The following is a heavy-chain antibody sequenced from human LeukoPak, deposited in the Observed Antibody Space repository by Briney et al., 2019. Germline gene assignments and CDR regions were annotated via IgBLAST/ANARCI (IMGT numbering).Heavy chain of an antibody. CDR3: ARMYSSSWITPPGY. Sequence: GGSLRLSCAASGFTVSSNYMSWVRQAPGEGVEWVSVIYSGGSTYYADSVKGRFTISRDNSKNTLYLQMNSLRAEDTAVYYCARMYSSSWITPPGYWGQGTLVTVSS. J-gene: IGHJ4*02. V-gene: IGHV3-53*01. CDR1: GFTVSSNY. CDR2: IYSGGST. D-gene: IGHD6-13*01.